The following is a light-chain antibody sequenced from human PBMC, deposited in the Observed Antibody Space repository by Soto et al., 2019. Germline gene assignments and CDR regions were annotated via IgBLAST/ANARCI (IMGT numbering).Light chain of an antibody. J-gene: IGKJ1*01. CDR2: AAS. V-gene: IGKV1-8*01. CDR3: QQYYSYPPWT. Sequence: GGRVTITCRASQGISSYLAWYQQKPGKAPKLLIYAASTLQSGVPSRFSGSGSGTDFTLTISCLQSEDFATYYCQQYYSYPPWTFGQGTKVDIK. CDR1: QGISSY.